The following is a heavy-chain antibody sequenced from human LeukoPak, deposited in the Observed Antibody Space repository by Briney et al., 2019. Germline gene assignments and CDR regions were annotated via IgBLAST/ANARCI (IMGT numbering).Heavy chain of an antibody. Sequence: GASVKVSCKASGYTFTNYGISWVRQAPGQGLEWMGWISAYKGDTNYAQRLQGGVTMTTDTSTSTAYMELRSLRSDDTAVYYCARSGAVAGTGSSFDFWGQGTMVTVSS. CDR3: ARSGAVAGTGSSFDF. V-gene: IGHV1-18*01. D-gene: IGHD6-19*01. J-gene: IGHJ3*01. CDR2: ISAYKGDT. CDR1: GYTFTNYG.